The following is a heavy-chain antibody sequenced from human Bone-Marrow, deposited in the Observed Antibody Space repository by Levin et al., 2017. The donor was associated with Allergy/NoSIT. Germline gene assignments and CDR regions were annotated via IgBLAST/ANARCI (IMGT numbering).Heavy chain of an antibody. Sequence: GGSLRLSCAASGLSFSSYWMTWVRQAPGKGLEWVATIKHDGSERYYVDSVKGRFTISRDNAKNSLYLQMNSLRVEDTAVYYCAKETLGGYDYVWGSYRYIDYWGQGTLITV. CDR1: GLSFSSYW. D-gene: IGHD3-16*02. J-gene: IGHJ4*02. CDR2: IKHDGSER. V-gene: IGHV3-7*01. CDR3: AKETLGGYDYVWGSYRYIDY.